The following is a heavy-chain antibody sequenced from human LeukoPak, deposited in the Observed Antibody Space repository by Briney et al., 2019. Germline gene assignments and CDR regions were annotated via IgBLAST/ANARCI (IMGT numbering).Heavy chain of an antibody. CDR3: ARYLLYSGYDSFDY. CDR2: IKQDGSEK. D-gene: IGHD5-12*01. CDR1: GFTFSSYW. Sequence: GGSLRLSCAASGFTFSSYWMSWVRQAPGKGLEWVANIKQDGSEKYYVDSVKGRFTISRDNAKNSLYLQMNSLRAEDTAVYYCARYLLYSGYDSFDYWGQGTLVTVSS. J-gene: IGHJ4*02. V-gene: IGHV3-7*03.